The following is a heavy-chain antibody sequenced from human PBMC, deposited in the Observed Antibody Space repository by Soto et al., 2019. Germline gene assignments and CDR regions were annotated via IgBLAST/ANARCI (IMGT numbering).Heavy chain of an antibody. Sequence: QVQLVESGGGVVQPGRSLRLSCAASGFTFSSYAIHWVRQAPGKGLEWVALISYDGSNKYYADSVKGRFTISRDNSKNTLYLQMNSLRAEDTAVYYCARYKRDLRFLEWSYYFDYWGQGTLVTVSS. CDR2: ISYDGSNK. CDR1: GFTFSSYA. D-gene: IGHD3-3*01. V-gene: IGHV3-30-3*01. CDR3: ARYKRDLRFLEWSYYFDY. J-gene: IGHJ4*02.